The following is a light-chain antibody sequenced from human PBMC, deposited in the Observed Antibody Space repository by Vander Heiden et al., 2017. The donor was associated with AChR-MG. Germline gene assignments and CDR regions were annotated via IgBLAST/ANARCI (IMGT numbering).Light chain of an antibody. J-gene: IGLJ3*02. CDR1: NIETKS. Sequence: SYVLTQPPSVSVAPGQTARITCGGNNIETKSVHWYQQKAGQAPVLVVFDDSDRPSGIPERLSGSNSGNTAALTITRVEVGDEADYYCQVWDSSSDHPRVFGAGTKLTVL. CDR3: QVWDSSSDHPRV. V-gene: IGLV3-21*02. CDR2: DDS.